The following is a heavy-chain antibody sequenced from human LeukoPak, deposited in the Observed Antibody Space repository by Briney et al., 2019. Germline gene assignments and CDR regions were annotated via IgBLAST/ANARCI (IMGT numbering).Heavy chain of an antibody. Sequence: ASVKVSCKAFGYTFTGYWMHWVRQAPGQGPEWMGVISPSGGSTIYAQMFKGRVTLTRDMSTSTDYLELSSLRSEDTAVYYCARGGSGGSGYSGDYYYYMDVWGKGTTVTISS. CDR2: ISPSGGST. J-gene: IGHJ6*03. V-gene: IGHV1-46*01. CDR3: ARGGSGGSGYSGDYYYYMDV. CDR1: GYTFTGYW. D-gene: IGHD2-15*01.